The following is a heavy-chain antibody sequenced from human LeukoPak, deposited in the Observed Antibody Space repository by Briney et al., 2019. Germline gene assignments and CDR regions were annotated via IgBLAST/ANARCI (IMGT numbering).Heavy chain of an antibody. D-gene: IGHD2-15*01. J-gene: IGHJ4*02. CDR3: AGASSDGVLIDATSFDL. CDR2: IYRGGVT. CDR1: GFIGYDGY. V-gene: IGHV3-66*01. Sequence: GGSLRLSCAVSGFIGYDGYMNWVRQAPGRGLEWLSVIYRGGVTYYADSVKGRFFISRDDSKNTWHLQLNSLKTEDTAVYYCAGASSDGVLIDATSFDLWGQGTLVSVSS.